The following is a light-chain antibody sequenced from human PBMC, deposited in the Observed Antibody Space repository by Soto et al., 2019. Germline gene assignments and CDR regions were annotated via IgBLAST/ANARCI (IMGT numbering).Light chain of an antibody. CDR2: DAS. CDR3: HQRSKWPLT. V-gene: IGKV3-11*01. CDR1: QSVRSY. J-gene: IGKJ4*01. Sequence: EIVLTQSPATLPLSPGERATLSCRASQSVRSYLAWYQQKPGQAPRLLIYDASNRATDIPARFSGSGSGTDFTLTISSLDPEDSAVYYCHQRSKWPLTFGGGTKVDIK.